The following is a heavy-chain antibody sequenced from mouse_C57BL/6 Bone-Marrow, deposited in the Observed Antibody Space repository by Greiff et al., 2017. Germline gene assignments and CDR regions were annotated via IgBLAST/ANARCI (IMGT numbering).Heavy chain of an antibody. V-gene: IGHV1-53*01. CDR3: ARSGVRGAWFAY. CDR1: GYTFTSYW. D-gene: IGHD4-1*01. J-gene: IGHJ3*01. CDR2: INPSNGGT. Sequence: QFQLQQPGTELVKPGASVKLSCKASGYTFTSYWMHWVKQRPGQGLEWIGNINPSNGGTNYNEKFKSKATLTVDKSSSTAYMQLSSLTSADSAVYYCARSGVRGAWFAYWGQGTLVTVSA.